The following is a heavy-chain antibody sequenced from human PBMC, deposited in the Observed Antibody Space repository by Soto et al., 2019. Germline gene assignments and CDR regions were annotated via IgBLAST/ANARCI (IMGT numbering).Heavy chain of an antibody. J-gene: IGHJ3*01. V-gene: IGHV3-48*02. CDR3: VRDRQYAFDV. CDR1: GFTFSIYT. Sequence: EEQLEESGGGLVQPGGSLRLSCAASGFTFSIYTMNWVRQAPGKGLEWLSYIRLSGSAAYNTGSVKGGFTISRDNAKNALYLQMNCLTDEDTAVYYYVRDRQYAFDVWGQGAMVTVSS. CDR2: IRLSGSAA.